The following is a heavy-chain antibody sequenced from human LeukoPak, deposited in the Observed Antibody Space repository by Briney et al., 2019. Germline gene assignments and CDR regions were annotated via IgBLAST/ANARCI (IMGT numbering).Heavy chain of an antibody. Sequence: PGGSLRLSCAASGFTFSSYAMTWVRQAPGKGLEWVSTINGGGGNTYYADSVKGRFTISRDNSRNTLFLQLNSLRAKDTAVYYYVKDLGAGKHWGQGTLVTVSS. V-gene: IGHV3-23*01. CDR2: INGGGGNT. J-gene: IGHJ4*02. D-gene: IGHD3-16*01. CDR1: GFTFSSYA. CDR3: VKDLGAGKH.